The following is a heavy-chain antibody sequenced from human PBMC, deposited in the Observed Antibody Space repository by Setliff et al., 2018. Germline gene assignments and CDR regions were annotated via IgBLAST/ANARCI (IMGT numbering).Heavy chain of an antibody. Sequence: GESLRLSCAASGFTFSRYSMNWVRQAPGKGLEWVSSISSSSYIYYADSVKGRFTISRDNAKNSLYLQMNSLRAEDTAVYYCARDQVGSSGYYQWGFYFYYMDVWGKGTTVTVSS. CDR1: GFTFSRYS. J-gene: IGHJ6*03. D-gene: IGHD3-22*01. V-gene: IGHV3-21*01. CDR2: ISSSSYI. CDR3: ARDQVGSSGYYQWGFYFYYMDV.